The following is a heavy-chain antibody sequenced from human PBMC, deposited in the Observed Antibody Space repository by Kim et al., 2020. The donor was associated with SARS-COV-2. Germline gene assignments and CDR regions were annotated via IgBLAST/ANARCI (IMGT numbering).Heavy chain of an antibody. J-gene: IGHJ6*02. V-gene: IGHV5-10-1*01. Sequence: GESLKISCKGSGYSFTSYWISWVRQMPGKGLEWMGRIDPSDSYTNYSPSFQGHVTISADKSISTAYLQWSSLKASDTAMYYCARPIAVAGFGYYYGMDVWGQGTTVTVSS. CDR3: ARPIAVAGFGYYYGMDV. CDR1: GYSFTSYW. CDR2: IDPSDSYT. D-gene: IGHD6-19*01.